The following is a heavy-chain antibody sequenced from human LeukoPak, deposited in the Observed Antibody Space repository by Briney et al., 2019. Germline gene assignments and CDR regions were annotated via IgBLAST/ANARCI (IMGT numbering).Heavy chain of an antibody. V-gene: IGHV3-66*01. D-gene: IGHD3-10*01. CDR1: GFTFSSYG. CDR3: ARSGPSVLWSKSFDY. J-gene: IGHJ4*02. Sequence: PGGSLRLSCAASGFTFSSYGMHWVRQAPGKGLEWVSVLYTAGPTYYADSVQGRFTISRDNSKNTLFLQMDNLRADDTATYYCARSGPSVLWSKSFDYWGQGALVTVSS. CDR2: LYTAGPT.